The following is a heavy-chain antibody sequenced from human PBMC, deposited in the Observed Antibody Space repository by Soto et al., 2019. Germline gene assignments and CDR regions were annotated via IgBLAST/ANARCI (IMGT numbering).Heavy chain of an antibody. D-gene: IGHD4-17*01. V-gene: IGHV1-18*01. CDR3: TRDSCFISPSTVTTDAY. Sequence: VQLVQSGAEVKKPGASVRVSCKASGYTFTSFGLSWVRQAPGQGPEWMGWISPESDKATYAHKFQGRITMTTDTSTTTAYMDLRSLSADDTAVEYGTRDSCFISPSTVTTDAYWGQGTLVSVS. CDR1: GYTFTSFG. J-gene: IGHJ4*02. CDR2: ISPESDKA.